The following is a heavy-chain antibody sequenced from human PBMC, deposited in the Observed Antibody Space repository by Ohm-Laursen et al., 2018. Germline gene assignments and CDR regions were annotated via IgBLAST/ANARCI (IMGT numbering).Heavy chain of an antibody. D-gene: IGHD4-23*01. CDR2: IYSGGST. CDR1: GLSVSVNY. CDR3: LVTVVTLGAPDY. J-gene: IGHJ4*02. V-gene: IGHV3-66*01. Sequence: GSLRLSCTASGLSVSVNYMSWVRQAPGNRLEWVSVIYSGGSTYYADSVKGRFTISRDNSKNTLFLQMNSLRVADTAVYYCLVTVVTLGAPDYWGQGALVTVSS.